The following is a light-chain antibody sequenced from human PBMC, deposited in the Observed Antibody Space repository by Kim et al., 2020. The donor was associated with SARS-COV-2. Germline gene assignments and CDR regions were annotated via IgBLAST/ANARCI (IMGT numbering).Light chain of an antibody. CDR2: GAS. V-gene: IGKV3-15*01. CDR1: QSISSN. Sequence: EIVMTQSPATLSVSPGERAPLSCRASQSISSNLAWYQQKPGQAPRLLIYGASTRATGIPARFGGSGSGTEFTLTISSLQSEDFAVYYCQQYNNWPPTFGQGTKVEIK. J-gene: IGKJ1*01. CDR3: QQYNNWPPT.